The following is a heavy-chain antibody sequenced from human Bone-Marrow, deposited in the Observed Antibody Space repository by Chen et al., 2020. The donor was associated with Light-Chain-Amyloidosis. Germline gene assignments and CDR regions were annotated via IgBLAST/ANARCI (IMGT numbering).Heavy chain of an antibody. Sequence: EVQLVESGGGVAQPGGSLRLSCVVSGFIFENYAMHWVRQVPGKGLEWLCLISGDGGNTDYADSVKGRFIVSRDKSKNSLYLQMNSLRAEDTAFYYCAKDKPGVIANWGQGTLVTVSS. V-gene: IGHV3-43*02. CDR3: AKDKPGVIAN. CDR2: ISGDGGNT. CDR1: GFIFENYA. D-gene: IGHD2-8*01. J-gene: IGHJ4*02.